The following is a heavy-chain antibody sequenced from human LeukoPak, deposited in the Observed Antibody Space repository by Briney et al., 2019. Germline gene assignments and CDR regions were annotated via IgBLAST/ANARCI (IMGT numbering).Heavy chain of an antibody. V-gene: IGHV3-21*01. CDR1: GFTFNNYA. Sequence: GGSLRLSCAASGFTFNNYAMNWVRQAPGKGLEWVSSISSSSSYIYYADSVKGRFTISRDNAKNSLYLQMNSLRAEDTAVYYCARVPPYLGVDYWGQGTLVTVSS. CDR2: ISSSSSYI. J-gene: IGHJ4*02. CDR3: ARVPPYLGVDY. D-gene: IGHD2/OR15-2a*01.